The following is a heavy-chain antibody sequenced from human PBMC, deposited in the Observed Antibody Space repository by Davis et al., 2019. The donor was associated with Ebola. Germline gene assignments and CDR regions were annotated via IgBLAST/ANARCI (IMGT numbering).Heavy chain of an antibody. CDR3: ARVRTGMRGYFDS. Sequence: GESLKISCAASGFTFSSYSMNWVRQAPGKGLEWVSYISSSSSTIYYADSVKGRFIISRDSSKNTLYLQMNSLRAEDTAVYYCARVRTGMRGYFDSWGQGTLVTVSS. CDR1: GFTFSSYS. CDR2: ISSSSSTI. J-gene: IGHJ4*02. V-gene: IGHV3-48*01. D-gene: IGHD1-1*01.